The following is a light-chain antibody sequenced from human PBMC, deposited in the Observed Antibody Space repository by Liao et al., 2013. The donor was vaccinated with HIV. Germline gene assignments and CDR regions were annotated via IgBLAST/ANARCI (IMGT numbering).Light chain of an antibody. CDR1: NVGRKS. Sequence: SYVLTQPPSVSVAPGETARLTCGGNNVGRKSVHWYQQKPGQAPVVVIYYDRDRPSGIPERFSGSNSGNTATLTISGVEAGDEADYYCQVWDHSSDQGVFGGGTKLTVL. V-gene: IGLV3-21*04. CDR3: QVWDHSSDQGV. CDR2: YDR. J-gene: IGLJ3*02.